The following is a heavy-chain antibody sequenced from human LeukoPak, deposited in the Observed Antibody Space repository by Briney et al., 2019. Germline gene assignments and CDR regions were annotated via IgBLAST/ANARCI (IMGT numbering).Heavy chain of an antibody. CDR3: ARDQAVGANY. V-gene: IGHV1-2*02. J-gene: IGHJ4*02. D-gene: IGHD1-26*01. CDR1: GYTFTDYY. CDR2: INPNSGGT. Sequence: GASVKVSCKASGYTFTDYYMHWVRQAPGQGLEWMGWINPNSGGTNFAQKFQGRVAMTRDTSISTAYLELGSLRSDDTAVYYCARDQAVGANYWGQGTLVTVSS.